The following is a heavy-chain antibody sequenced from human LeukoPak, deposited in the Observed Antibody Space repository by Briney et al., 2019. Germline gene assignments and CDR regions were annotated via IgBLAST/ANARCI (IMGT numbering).Heavy chain of an antibody. Sequence: GASVTVSCTASGYTFIIYYMHWVRQAPGQGLEWMGIINPSSGSTNYAQKFQGRVTMTRDTSTSTVYMELSSLRSEDTAVYYCARDEYDGDYWGQGTLVTVSS. CDR3: ARDEYDGDY. D-gene: IGHD3-3*01. CDR1: GYTFIIYY. V-gene: IGHV1-46*01. CDR2: INPSSGST. J-gene: IGHJ4*02.